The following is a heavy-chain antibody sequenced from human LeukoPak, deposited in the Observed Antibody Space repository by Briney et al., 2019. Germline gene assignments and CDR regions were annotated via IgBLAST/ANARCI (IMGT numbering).Heavy chain of an antibody. V-gene: IGHV1-24*01. CDR1: GYTLTELS. D-gene: IGHD6-19*01. CDR2: FDPEDGET. J-gene: IGHJ6*02. CDR3: ARGHIAVAESLEDV. Sequence: ASVKVSCKVSGYTLTELSMHWVRQAPGKGLEWMGGFDPEDGETIYAQKFQGRVTMTEDTSTDTAYMELSSLRSEDTAVYYCARGHIAVAESLEDVWGQGTTVTVSS.